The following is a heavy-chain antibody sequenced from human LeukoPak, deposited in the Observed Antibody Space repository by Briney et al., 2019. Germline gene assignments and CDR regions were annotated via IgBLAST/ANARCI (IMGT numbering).Heavy chain of an antibody. V-gene: IGHV1-2*02. CDR3: ARALRYCSTTSCQYYFDY. CDR1: GYTFTGYY. CDR2: INPNSGGT. D-gene: IGHD2-2*01. J-gene: IGHJ4*02. Sequence: EASVKVSCKASGYTFTGYYMHWVRQAPGQGLEWTGWINPNSGGTNYAQKFQGRVTMTRNTSISTAYMELSSLKSEDTAVYYCARALRYCSTTSCQYYFDYWGQGTLVTVSS.